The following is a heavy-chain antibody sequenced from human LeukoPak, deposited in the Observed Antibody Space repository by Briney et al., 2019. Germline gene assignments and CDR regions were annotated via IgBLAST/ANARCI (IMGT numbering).Heavy chain of an antibody. CDR3: ARVGYCSGGSCYWGGYFDS. Sequence: GGSLRLSCAASGFTFSSYSMNWVRQAPGKGLEWVASISSSDTYIYHADSVKGRFTISRDNAKNSLYLQMNSLRVEDTAVYYCARVGYCSGGSCYWGGYFDSWGQGTLVTVSS. V-gene: IGHV3-21*01. CDR1: GFTFSSYS. CDR2: ISSSDTYI. J-gene: IGHJ4*02. D-gene: IGHD2-15*01.